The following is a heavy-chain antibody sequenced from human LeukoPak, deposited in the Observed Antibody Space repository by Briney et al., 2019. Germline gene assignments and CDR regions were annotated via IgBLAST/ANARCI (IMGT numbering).Heavy chain of an antibody. CDR2: ISSSGSTI. D-gene: IGHD6-19*01. CDR3: ARPRGYSSGSLKYFDF. J-gene: IGHJ4*02. CDR1: GFTIRSNY. Sequence: GGSLRLSCEISGFTIRSNYMTWVRQAPGKGLEGVSYISSSGSTIYYADSVKGRFTISRDNAKNLLSLQLNNLRAGDTAVYYCARPRGYSSGSLKYFDFWGQGALVTVSS. V-gene: IGHV3-48*04.